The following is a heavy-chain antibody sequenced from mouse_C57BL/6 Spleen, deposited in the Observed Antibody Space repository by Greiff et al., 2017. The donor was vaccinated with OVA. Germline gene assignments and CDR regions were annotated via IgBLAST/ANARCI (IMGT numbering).Heavy chain of an antibody. D-gene: IGHD2-4*01. CDR1: GYTFTDYY. Sequence: QVQLQQSGAELVRPGASVKLSCKASGYTFTDYYINWVKQRPGQGLEWIARIYPGSGNTYYNEKFKGKATLTAEKSSSTAYMQLSSLTSEDSAVYFCVSYDYDGYAMDYWGQGTSVTVSS. V-gene: IGHV1-76*01. CDR3: VSYDYDGYAMDY. CDR2: IYPGSGNT. J-gene: IGHJ4*01.